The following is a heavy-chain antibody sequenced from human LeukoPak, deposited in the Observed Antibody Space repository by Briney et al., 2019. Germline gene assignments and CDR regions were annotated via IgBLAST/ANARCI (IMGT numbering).Heavy chain of an antibody. CDR2: INPNTGGT. CDR1: GYTFTGYY. CDR3: ARDEPTVADY. V-gene: IGHV1-2*06. Sequence: ASVKVSCKASGYTFTGYYMHWVRQAPGQGLEWMGRINPNTGGTSYAQKFQGRVTMTRDTSISTAYMELSWLRSDDTAVYYCARDEPTVADYWGQGTLVTVSS. D-gene: IGHD4-23*01. J-gene: IGHJ4*02.